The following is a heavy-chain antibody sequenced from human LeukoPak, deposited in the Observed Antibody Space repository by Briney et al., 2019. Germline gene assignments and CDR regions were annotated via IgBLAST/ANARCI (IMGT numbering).Heavy chain of an antibody. CDR2: LSASGGTT. Sequence: GGSLRLSCAASGFTFSSYAMTWVRQAPGKGLEWVSGLSASGGTTYYGDSVKGRFSISRDNSKNTLYLQMNSLRAEDTAVYYCAKEPQNSYAENWGQGTLVTVSS. V-gene: IGHV3-23*01. CDR1: GFTFSSYA. CDR3: AKEPQNSYAEN. D-gene: IGHD5-18*01. J-gene: IGHJ4*02.